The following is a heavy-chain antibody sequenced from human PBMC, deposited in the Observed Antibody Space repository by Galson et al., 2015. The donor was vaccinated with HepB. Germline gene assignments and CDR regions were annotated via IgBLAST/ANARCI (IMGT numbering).Heavy chain of an antibody. Sequence: SLRLSCAASGFTFGTYSMNWVRQAPGKGLEWVSYISSSSSGMYYADSVKGRFTISRDNAKNSLYLQMNSLRAEDTAVYYCARESNFYMDVWGKGITVTVSS. CDR2: ISSSSSGM. CDR3: ARESNFYMDV. CDR1: GFTFGTYS. J-gene: IGHJ6*03. V-gene: IGHV3-48*01.